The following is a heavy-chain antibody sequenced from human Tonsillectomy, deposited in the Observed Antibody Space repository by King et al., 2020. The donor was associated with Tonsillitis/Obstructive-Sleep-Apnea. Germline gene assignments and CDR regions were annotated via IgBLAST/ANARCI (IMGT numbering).Heavy chain of an antibody. V-gene: IGHV1-69*04. CDR3: ATSPAKIPLAHRFDP. CDR1: GGVFNSYA. D-gene: IGHD1-14*01. CDR2: IVPLLDTP. J-gene: IGHJ5*02. Sequence: QLVQSGAELKKPGSSVKVSCKASGGVFNSYAFSWVRQAPGQGLEWMGRIVPLLDTPNYAQKFQGRVTITADKSTSTVYMELSSLRSEDTAVYYCATSPAKIPLAHRFDPGGQGTLVTVSS.